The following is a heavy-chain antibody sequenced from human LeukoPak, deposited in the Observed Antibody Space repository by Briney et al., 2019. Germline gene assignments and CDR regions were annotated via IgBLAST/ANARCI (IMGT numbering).Heavy chain of an antibody. CDR2: ISSSSSYI. D-gene: IGHD6-19*01. CDR1: GFTFSSYS. Sequence: PGGSLRLSCAASGFTFSSYSMNWVRQAPGKGLEWVSSISSSSSYIYYADSVKGRFTISRDNAKNSLYLQMNSLRAEDTAVYYCARDYDIAVATFDYWGQGTLVTVSS. J-gene: IGHJ4*02. CDR3: ARDYDIAVATFDY. V-gene: IGHV3-21*01.